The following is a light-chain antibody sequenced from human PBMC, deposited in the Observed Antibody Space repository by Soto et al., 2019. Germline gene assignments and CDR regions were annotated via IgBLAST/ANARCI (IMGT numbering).Light chain of an antibody. CDR1: TGAVTSNHH. CDR3: LLSYNAARV. Sequence: QAVVTQEPSLTVSPGGTVTLTCGSSTGAVTSNHHPYWVQQKAGQAPRTLIYDTSNKHSWTPARFSGSLLGDKAALTLSGAQPEDEAQYYCLLSYNAARVFGGGTMLTVL. V-gene: IGLV7-46*01. J-gene: IGLJ2*01. CDR2: DTS.